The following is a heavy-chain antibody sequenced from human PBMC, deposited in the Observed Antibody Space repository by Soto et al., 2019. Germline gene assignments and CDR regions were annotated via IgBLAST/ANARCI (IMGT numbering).Heavy chain of an antibody. J-gene: IGHJ6*02. V-gene: IGHV3-48*02. Sequence: EVQLVESGGGLVQPGGSLRLSCAASGFTFSSYSMNWVRQAPGKGLEWVSYISSSSSTIYYADSVKGRFTIPRDNAKNSLDLQMNSLRDEDTAVYYCARGGTGTTPYYYGMDVWGQGPTVTASS. D-gene: IGHD1-7*01. CDR2: ISSSSSTI. CDR1: GFTFSSYS. CDR3: ARGGTGTTPYYYGMDV.